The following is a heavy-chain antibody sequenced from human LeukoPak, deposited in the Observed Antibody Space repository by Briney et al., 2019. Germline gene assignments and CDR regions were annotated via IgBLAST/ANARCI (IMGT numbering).Heavy chain of an antibody. V-gene: IGHV3-23*01. J-gene: IGHJ4*02. CDR3: AKNLHYFYDSSGYYFFDY. D-gene: IGHD3-22*01. Sequence: GGSLRLSCAASGFTFSSYAMSWVRQAPGKGLEWVSAISGSGGSTYYADSVKGRFTISRDNSKNTLYLQMNSLRAEDTAVYYCAKNLHYFYDSSGYYFFDYWGQGTLVTVSS. CDR2: ISGSGGST. CDR1: GFTFSSYA.